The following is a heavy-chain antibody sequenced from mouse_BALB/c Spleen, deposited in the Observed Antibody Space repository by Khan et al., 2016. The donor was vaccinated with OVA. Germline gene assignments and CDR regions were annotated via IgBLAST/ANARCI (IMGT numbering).Heavy chain of an antibody. CDR2: IYPSDNYT. D-gene: IGHD2-13*01. V-gene: IGHV1-69*02. CDR1: GYTFTNYW. J-gene: IGHJ2*01. CDR3: AGGEPGSFDY. Sequence: QVQLQQSGAELVRPGASVKLSCKASGYTFTNYWINWMKQRPRQGLEWIGNIYPSDNYTKYNQQFRDKATLTVDKSSSAASMQLRSPSSGDSAVYDCAGGEPGSFDYWGKGTTRTVSS.